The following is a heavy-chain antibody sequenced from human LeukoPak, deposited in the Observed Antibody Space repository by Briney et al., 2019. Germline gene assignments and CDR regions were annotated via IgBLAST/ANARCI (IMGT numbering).Heavy chain of an antibody. CDR3: ARQRITMVRGVINHFDY. V-gene: IGHV1-18*01. CDR1: GYTFTSYG. Sequence: ASVKVSCKASGYTFTSYGISWVRQAPGQGLEWMGWISAYNGNTNYAQKLQGRVTMTTDTSTSTAYMELRSLRSDDTAVYYCARQRITMVRGVINHFDYWGQGTLVTVSS. D-gene: IGHD3-10*01. J-gene: IGHJ4*02. CDR2: ISAYNGNT.